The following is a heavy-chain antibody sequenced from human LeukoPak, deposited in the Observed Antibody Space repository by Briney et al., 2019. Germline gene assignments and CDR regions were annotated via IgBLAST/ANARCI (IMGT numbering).Heavy chain of an antibody. V-gene: IGHV3-33*01. J-gene: IGHJ4*02. CDR1: GFTFSSYG. CDR2: IWYDGSNK. Sequence: PGGSLRLSCAASGFTFSSYGMHWVRQAPGKGLEWVAVIWYDGSNKYYGDSVKGRFTISRDNSKNTLYLQMNSLRAEDTAVYYCARGQTAMVRFVYWGQGTLVTVSS. D-gene: IGHD5-18*01. CDR3: ARGQTAMVRFVY.